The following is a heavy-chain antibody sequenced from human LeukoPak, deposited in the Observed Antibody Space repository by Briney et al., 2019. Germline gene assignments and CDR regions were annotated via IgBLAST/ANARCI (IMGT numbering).Heavy chain of an antibody. CDR3: ARRWWQQLVVTLFDY. CDR1: RFTFSTFA. CDR2: IWYDGSNK. D-gene: IGHD6-13*01. J-gene: IGHJ4*02. Sequence: GGSLRLSCTASRFTFSTFAMHWVRQAPGKGLEWVAIIWYDGSNKYYADSVKGRFTISRDNSKNTLYLQMNSLRAEDTAVYYCARRWWQQLVVTLFDYWGQGTLVTVSS. V-gene: IGHV3-33*01.